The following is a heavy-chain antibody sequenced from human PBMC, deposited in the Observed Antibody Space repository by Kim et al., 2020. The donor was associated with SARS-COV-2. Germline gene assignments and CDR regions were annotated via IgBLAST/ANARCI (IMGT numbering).Heavy chain of an antibody. D-gene: IGHD1-26*01. CDR2: INSDGGTT. CDR1: GFTFSSYW. CDR3: ASRRYTGTYYYFDY. V-gene: IGHV3-74*01. J-gene: IGHJ4*02. Sequence: GGSLRLSCAASGFTFSSYWMHWVRQAPGKGLVWVSRINSDGGTTSYADSVKGRFTISRDNAKSTLYLQMNSLRAEDTAVCYCASRRYTGTYYYFDYWGQGTLVTVSS.